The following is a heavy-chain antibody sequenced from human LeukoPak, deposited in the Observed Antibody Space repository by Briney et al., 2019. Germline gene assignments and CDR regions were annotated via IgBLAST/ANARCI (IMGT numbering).Heavy chain of an antibody. J-gene: IGHJ4*02. Sequence: SVKVSCKASGGTLSSYAISWVRQAPGQGLEWMGGVIPIFGTANYAQKFQGRITITTDESTSTPYMELSSLRSDPAAVYYCARRSRHDYDSSGYYSLDYRRQATLVTVPS. CDR2: VIPIFGTA. D-gene: IGHD3-22*01. CDR1: GGTLSSYA. CDR3: ARRSRHDYDSSGYYSLDY. V-gene: IGHV1-69*05.